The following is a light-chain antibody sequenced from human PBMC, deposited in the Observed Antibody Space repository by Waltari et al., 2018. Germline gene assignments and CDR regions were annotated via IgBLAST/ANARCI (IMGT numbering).Light chain of an antibody. Sequence: QSALTQPRSLSGSPGQSVTISCIGTSSDVGNFNSVSWYQQYPGKAPRLVIYDVRKRPSGVPDRFSGSKSGNTAALTISGLQAEDEADYYCSSHGGDYIFVVFGGGTKLTVL. CDR2: DVR. CDR1: SSDVGNFNS. CDR3: SSHGGDYIFVV. J-gene: IGLJ2*01. V-gene: IGLV2-11*01.